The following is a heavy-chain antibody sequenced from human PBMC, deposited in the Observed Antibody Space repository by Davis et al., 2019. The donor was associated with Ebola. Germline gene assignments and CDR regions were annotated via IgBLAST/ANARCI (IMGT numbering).Heavy chain of an antibody. Sequence: GESLKISCAVSGFTFSNYAMSWVRQAPGKGLEWVSSITGSGGRTSYADSVKGRFSISRDNSKSTLYLQMNSLRVDDTAMYYCAKGLSSSPNWFDPWGQGTLVTVSS. CDR2: ITGSGGRT. D-gene: IGHD6-13*01. CDR1: GFTFSNYA. CDR3: AKGLSSSPNWFDP. J-gene: IGHJ5*02. V-gene: IGHV3-23*01.